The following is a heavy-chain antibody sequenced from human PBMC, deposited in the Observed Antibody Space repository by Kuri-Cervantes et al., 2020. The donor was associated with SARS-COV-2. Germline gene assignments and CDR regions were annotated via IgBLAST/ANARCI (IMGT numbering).Heavy chain of an antibody. Sequence: LSLTCVASGFTFSAYTLNWVRQAPGKGLEWVSSISSSSSYIYYADSVKGRFTISRDNAKNSLYLQMNSLRAEDTAVYYCASRRFRITHHWGQGTLVTVSS. CDR1: GFTFSAYT. CDR2: ISSSSSYI. V-gene: IGHV3-21*01. D-gene: IGHD3-16*01. CDR3: ASRRFRITHH. J-gene: IGHJ5*02.